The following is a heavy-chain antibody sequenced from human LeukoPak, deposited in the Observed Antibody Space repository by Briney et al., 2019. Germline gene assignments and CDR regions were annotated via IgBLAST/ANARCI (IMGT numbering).Heavy chain of an antibody. CDR2: ISGSGGST. Sequence: GGSLRLSCAAYGCSFSSYAMGWVRQPPGKGLEWVGAISGSGGSTYYADSVKGRFTISRDNSKNTLYLQMNSLRAEDTAVYYCARDEAAAGTEDFDYWGEGTLVTVSS. CDR3: ARDEAAAGTEDFDY. D-gene: IGHD6-13*01. V-gene: IGHV3-23*01. J-gene: IGHJ4*02. CDR1: GCSFSSYA.